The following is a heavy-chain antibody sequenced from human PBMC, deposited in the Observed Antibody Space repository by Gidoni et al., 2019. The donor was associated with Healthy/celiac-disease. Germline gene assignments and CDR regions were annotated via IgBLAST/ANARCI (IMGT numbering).Heavy chain of an antibody. J-gene: IGHJ6*02. D-gene: IGHD5-18*01. Sequence: LQLQESGAGLVKPSATLSHTCAVPRGPITRSSYYWGWRRQPPGKGLEWIGSIYYSGSTYYNPSRKSRVTISVDTSKNQFSLKLSSVTAADTAVYYCARHHGLWLPNYGMDVWGQGTTVTVSS. CDR3: ARHHGLWLPNYGMDV. CDR2: IYYSGST. CDR1: RGPITRSSYY. V-gene: IGHV4-39*01.